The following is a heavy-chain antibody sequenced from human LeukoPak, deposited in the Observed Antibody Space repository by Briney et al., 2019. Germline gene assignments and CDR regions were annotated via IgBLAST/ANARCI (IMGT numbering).Heavy chain of an antibody. J-gene: IGHJ6*03. CDR2: IIPIFGTA. CDR1: GGTFSSYA. Sequence: PVKVSCKASGGTFSSYAISWVRQAPGQGLEWMGGIIPIFGTANYAQKFQGRVTITADESTSTAYMELSSLRSEDTAVYYCARGTFMGWYMDVWGKGTTVTVSS. D-gene: IGHD1-14*01. V-gene: IGHV1-69*13. CDR3: ARGTFMGWYMDV.